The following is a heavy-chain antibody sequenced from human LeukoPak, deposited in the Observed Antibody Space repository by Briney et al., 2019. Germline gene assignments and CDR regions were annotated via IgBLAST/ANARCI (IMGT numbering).Heavy chain of an antibody. Sequence: PSETLSLTCTVSGGSICSYYWSWIRQPPGKGLEWIGEINHSGSTNYNPSLKSRVTISIDTSNNQFSLKLSSVTAADTAVYYCAITPLDAFDIWGQGTMLTVSS. J-gene: IGHJ3*02. CDR3: AITPLDAFDI. CDR2: INHSGST. V-gene: IGHV4-34*01. CDR1: GGSICSYY.